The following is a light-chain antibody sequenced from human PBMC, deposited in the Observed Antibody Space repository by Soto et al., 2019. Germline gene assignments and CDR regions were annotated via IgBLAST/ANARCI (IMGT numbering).Light chain of an antibody. CDR1: HSLDYSDGNTY. J-gene: IGKJ2*01. CDR3: MHGTHRPYT. Sequence: DVVMTQSPLSLPVTLGQPASISCRSTHSLDYSDGNTYLSWFQQRPGQSPRRLIYQIPDRDSGVPDRFSGSGSGTDFTLKISRVEAEDVGVYYCMHGTHRPYTFGQGTKLEIK. V-gene: IGKV2-30*01. CDR2: QIP.